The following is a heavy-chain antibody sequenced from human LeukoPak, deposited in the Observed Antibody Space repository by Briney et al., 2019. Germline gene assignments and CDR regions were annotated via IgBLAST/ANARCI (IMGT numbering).Heavy chain of an antibody. D-gene: IGHD3-10*01. V-gene: IGHV3-7*03. CDR3: ARIDYGSGSYNTLAFDL. CDR2: IKEDGSET. Sequence: GGSLRLSCAASGFTFSTYWMNWVRQAPGKGLEWVANIKEDGSETFYVDSMKGRFTTSRDNAKNSLYLQMTNLRAEDTAVYYCARIDYGSGSYNTLAFDLWGQGTMVTVSS. J-gene: IGHJ3*01. CDR1: GFTFSTYW.